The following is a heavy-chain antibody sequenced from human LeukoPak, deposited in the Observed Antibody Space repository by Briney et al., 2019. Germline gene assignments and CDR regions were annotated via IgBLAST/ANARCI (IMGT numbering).Heavy chain of an antibody. D-gene: IGHD3-22*01. CDR1: GFTFSSYA. CDR3: AKPTYYYDSSSYWAFDI. V-gene: IGHV3-23*01. CDR2: ISGSGGST. J-gene: IGHJ3*02. Sequence: GGSLRLSCAASGFTFSSYAMSWVRQAPGKGLEWVSAISGSGGSTYYADSVKGRFTISRDNSKNTLYLQMNSLRAEDTAVYYCAKPTYYYDSSSYWAFDIWGQGTVVTVSS.